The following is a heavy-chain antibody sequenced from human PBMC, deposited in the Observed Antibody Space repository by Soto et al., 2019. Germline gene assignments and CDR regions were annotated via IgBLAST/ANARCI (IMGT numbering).Heavy chain of an antibody. CDR3: TRQNNWNYFDY. CDR2: SRSKANSYAT. J-gene: IGHJ4*02. V-gene: IGHV3-73*01. Sequence: GGSLRLSCAASGFTFSGSAMHWVRQASGKGLEWVGRSRSKANSYATAYAASVKGRFTISRDDSKNTAYLQMNSLKTEDTAVYYCTRQNNWNYFDYWGQGTLVTVSS. D-gene: IGHD1-20*01. CDR1: GFTFSGSA.